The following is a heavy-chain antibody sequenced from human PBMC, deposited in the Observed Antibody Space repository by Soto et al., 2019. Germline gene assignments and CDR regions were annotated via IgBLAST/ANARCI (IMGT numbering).Heavy chain of an antibody. D-gene: IGHD5-12*01. V-gene: IGHV1-69*01. CDR2: TITTFGAA. CDR1: GGSFSSVA. Sequence: QVHLVQSGAEVKRPGSSVKVSCEASGGSFSSVAITWVRQISGQGLAWMGGTITTFGAANYGRQFQGRCTIRADESTRTVYMELGSMRFDDSAVYYFARGFSGYYYSLGYWGQGTLVTVSS. CDR3: ARGFSGYYYSLGY. J-gene: IGHJ4*02.